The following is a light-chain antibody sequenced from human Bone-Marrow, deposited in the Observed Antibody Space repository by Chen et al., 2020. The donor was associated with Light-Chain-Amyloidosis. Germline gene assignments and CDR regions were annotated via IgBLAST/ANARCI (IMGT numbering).Light chain of an antibody. CDR1: SSDVGGDNH. J-gene: IGLJ1*01. CDR2: EVT. Sequence: QSALTQPASVSGSPGQSITISCTGTSSDVGGDNHVSWYQQHPDKAPKRMIYEVTNRPSWVPDRFSGPKSDNTASLTISGLQTEDEADYFCSSYTITNPLVFGSGTRVTVL. V-gene: IGLV2-14*01. CDR3: SSYTITNPLV.